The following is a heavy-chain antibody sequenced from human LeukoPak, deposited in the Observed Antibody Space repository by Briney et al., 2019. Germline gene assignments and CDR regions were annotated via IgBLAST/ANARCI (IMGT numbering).Heavy chain of an antibody. CDR3: AKVSSASAAAGTHFDY. D-gene: IGHD6-13*01. V-gene: IGHV3-23*01. Sequence: GGSLSLSCAASGVTFSSYVMSWVRQAPGQGLEWVSAISGSGGSTYYADSVKGRFTISRDNSKNTLYLQMNSLRAEDTAVYYCAKVSSASAAAGTHFDYWGQGTLVTVSS. CDR2: ISGSGGST. J-gene: IGHJ4*02. CDR1: GVTFSSYV.